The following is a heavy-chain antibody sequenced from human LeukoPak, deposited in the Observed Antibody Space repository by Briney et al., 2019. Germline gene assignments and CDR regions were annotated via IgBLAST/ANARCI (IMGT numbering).Heavy chain of an antibody. CDR2: ISTSGNI. D-gene: IGHD3-3*01. CDR3: AREGGFYRPLDY. V-gene: IGHV4-4*07. J-gene: IGHJ4*02. CDR1: GGSISSYY. Sequence: PSETLSLTCTISGGSISSYYCTWIRQPAGEGLEWIGRISTSGNIKYNPSLKSRVTMSVDTSKNQFSLKLSSVTAADTAVYYCAREGGFYRPLDYSGQGTLVTVSS.